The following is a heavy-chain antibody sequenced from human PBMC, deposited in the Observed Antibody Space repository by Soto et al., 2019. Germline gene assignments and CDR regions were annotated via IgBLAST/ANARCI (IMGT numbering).Heavy chain of an antibody. CDR3: AFGRPYAFWSGYSLKKYYYYGLYV. CDR2: IIPIFGTA. J-gene: IGHJ6*02. D-gene: IGHD3-3*01. V-gene: IGHV1-69*13. Sequence: AVKPCCKACGGTNSGSAISWVRQAPGQGLEWMGGIIPIFGTANYAQKFQGRVTITADESTSTAYMELSSLRSEDTAVYYCAFGRPYAFWSGYSLKKYYYYGLYVWG. CDR1: GGTNSGSA.